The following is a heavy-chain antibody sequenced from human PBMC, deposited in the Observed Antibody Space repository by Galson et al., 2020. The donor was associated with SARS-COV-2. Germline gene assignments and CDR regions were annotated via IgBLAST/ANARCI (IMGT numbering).Heavy chain of an antibody. CDR2: IYYSGST. V-gene: IGHV4-59*13. CDR3: ARVRYFDWYLQD. CDR1: GGSNSSYY. Sequence: SETLSLTCTVSGGSNSSYYWSWIRQPPGKGLEWIGYIYYSGSTNYNPSLKSRVTISVDTSKNQFSLKLSSVTAADTAVYYCARVRYFDWYLQDWGQGTLVTVSS. D-gene: IGHD3-9*01. J-gene: IGHJ4*02.